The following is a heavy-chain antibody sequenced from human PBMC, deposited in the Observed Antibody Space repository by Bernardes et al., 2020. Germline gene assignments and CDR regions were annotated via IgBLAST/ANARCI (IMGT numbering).Heavy chain of an antibody. D-gene: IGHD3-16*01. CDR3: ARGGRRDYALTTGY. V-gene: IGHV3-30*04. J-gene: IGHJ4*02. Sequence: GGSLRLSCAASGFTFSNYAMNWVRQAPGKGLEWVAVISYDGRNKYYADSVKGRFTISRDNSKNTVYLQMNSLRAEDTAVYYCARGGRRDYALTTGYWGQGTLVTVP. CDR2: ISYDGRNK. CDR1: GFTFSNYA.